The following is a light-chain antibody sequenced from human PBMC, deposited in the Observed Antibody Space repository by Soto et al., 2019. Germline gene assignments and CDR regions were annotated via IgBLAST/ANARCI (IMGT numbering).Light chain of an antibody. J-gene: IGLJ3*02. CDR1: SSNIGAGYD. Sequence: QAVGTQPPSVSGAPGQRVTISCTGSSSNIGAGYDVHWYQQLPGTAPKLLISGNSNRPSGVPDRFSGSKSGTSASLAITGLQAEDEAHYYCQSYDSSLSGWVFGGGTKLTVL. CDR2: GNS. CDR3: QSYDSSLSGWV. V-gene: IGLV1-40*01.